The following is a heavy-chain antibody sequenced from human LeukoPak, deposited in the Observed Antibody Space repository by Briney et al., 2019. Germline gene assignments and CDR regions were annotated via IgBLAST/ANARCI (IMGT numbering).Heavy chain of an antibody. J-gene: IGHJ4*02. D-gene: IGHD6-13*01. Sequence: PSETLSLTCTVSGGSISNYYWSWIRQPPGKGLEWIGYIYYSGSTNYNPSLKSRVTISVDTSKNQFSLKLSSVTAADTAVYYCTRDLANSWYYYWGRGILVTVSS. CDR1: GGSISNYY. CDR2: IYYSGST. CDR3: TRDLANSWYYY. V-gene: IGHV4-59*01.